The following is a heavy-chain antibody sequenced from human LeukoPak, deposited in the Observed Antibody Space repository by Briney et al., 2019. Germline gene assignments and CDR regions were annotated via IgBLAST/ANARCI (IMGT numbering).Heavy chain of an antibody. Sequence: SETLSLTCGVYGGSFSAYYWSCIRQSPGKGLEWIGEINHSGSTNYNPSLKSRLTISIDTSKNQFSQMLSSVTAAAAAVYYCARLYIPGYFDYWGQGTLVTVSS. J-gene: IGHJ4*02. CDR3: ARLYIPGYFDY. CDR1: GGSFSAYY. CDR2: INHSGST. V-gene: IGHV4-34*01. D-gene: IGHD4-11*01.